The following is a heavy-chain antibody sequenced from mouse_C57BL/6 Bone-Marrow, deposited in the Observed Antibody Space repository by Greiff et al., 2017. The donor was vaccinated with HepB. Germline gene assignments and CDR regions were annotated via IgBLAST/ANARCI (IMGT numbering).Heavy chain of an antibody. D-gene: IGHD2-4*01. Sequence: EVQLVESGGGLVQPGGSLKLSCAASGFTFSDYYMYWVRQTPEKRLEWVAYISNGGGSTYYPDTVKGRFTISRDNAKNTRYLQMSRLKSEDTAVYYCAGHGDYDEGFAYWGQGTLVTVSA. J-gene: IGHJ3*01. CDR3: AGHGDYDEGFAY. CDR2: ISNGGGST. V-gene: IGHV5-12*01. CDR1: GFTFSDYY.